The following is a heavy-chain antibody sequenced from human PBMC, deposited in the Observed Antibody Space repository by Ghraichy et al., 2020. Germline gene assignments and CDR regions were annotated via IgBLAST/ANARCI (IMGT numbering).Heavy chain of an antibody. D-gene: IGHD2-21*02. CDR1: GFTFSNAL. J-gene: IGHJ1*01. CDR2: IKSKTDGGTT. CDR3: ATYVVATAMKYFQH. Sequence: GGSLRLSCAASGFTFSNALMSWVRQAPGKGLEWVGRIKSKTDGGTTDYADPVKGRFTISRDDSKNTLYLQMNSLKTEDTAVYYCATYVVATAMKYFQHWGQGTLVTVSS. V-gene: IGHV3-15*01.